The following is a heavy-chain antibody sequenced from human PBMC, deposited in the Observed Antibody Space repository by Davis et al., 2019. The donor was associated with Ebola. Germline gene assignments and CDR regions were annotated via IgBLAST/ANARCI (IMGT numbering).Heavy chain of an antibody. V-gene: IGHV3-48*03. D-gene: IGHD1-1*01. CDR2: ITGSSRTI. J-gene: IGHJ6*04. CDR3: ARGYVEYNYYGLDF. CDR1: GFTFSRYA. Sequence: GESLKISCVDAGFTFSRYARNWVRQAPGKGLEWISYITGSSRTIYYADSVEGRFTVSRDNAKKSLFLQMNSLRAEDTAVYYCARGYVEYNYYGLDFWAKGTTVTVSS.